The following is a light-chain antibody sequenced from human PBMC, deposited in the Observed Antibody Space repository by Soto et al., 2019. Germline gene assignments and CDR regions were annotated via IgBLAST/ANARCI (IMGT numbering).Light chain of an antibody. V-gene: IGKV3-11*01. CDR2: DTS. J-gene: IGKJ1*01. CDR1: QTVGSY. Sequence: EIVLTQSPATLSLSPGERATLSCRASQTVGSYLAWFRQTPGQAPRLLIYDTSIRATGIPARFSGSGSGTDFTLPISSLEAEDFASYYCQQYDSYSWTFGQGTKV. CDR3: QQYDSYSWT.